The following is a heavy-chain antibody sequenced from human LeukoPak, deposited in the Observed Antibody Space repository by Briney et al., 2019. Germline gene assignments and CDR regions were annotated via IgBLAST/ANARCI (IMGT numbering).Heavy chain of an antibody. CDR3: ARAFRSGYYRGNWFDP. CDR2: MNPNSGNT. J-gene: IGHJ5*02. V-gene: IGHV1-8*03. CDR1: GYTFTSYD. Sequence: GASVKASCKASGYTFTSYDINWVRQATGQGLEWMGWMNPNSGNTGYAQKFQGRVTITRNTSISTAYMELSSLRSEDTAVYYCARAFRSGYYRGNWFDPWGQGTLVTVSS. D-gene: IGHD3-3*01.